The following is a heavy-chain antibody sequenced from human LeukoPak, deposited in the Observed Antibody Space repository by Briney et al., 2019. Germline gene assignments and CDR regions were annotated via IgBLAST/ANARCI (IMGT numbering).Heavy chain of an antibody. Sequence: SVKVSCKASGGTFSSYAISWVRQAPGQGLEWMGGIIPIFGTANYAQKFQGRVTITTDESTSTAYMELRSLRSDDTAVYYCAVYSSGWRTTFDYWGQGTLVTVSS. CDR3: AVYSSGWRTTFDY. J-gene: IGHJ4*02. CDR1: GGTFSSYA. V-gene: IGHV1-69*05. D-gene: IGHD6-19*01. CDR2: IIPIFGTA.